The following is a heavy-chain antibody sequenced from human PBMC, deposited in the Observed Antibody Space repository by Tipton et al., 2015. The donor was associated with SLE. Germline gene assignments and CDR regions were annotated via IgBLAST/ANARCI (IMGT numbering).Heavy chain of an antibody. CDR3: ARTALIAARPSYFDY. Sequence: TLSLTCTVSGVSIRSGRYYWNWNRQSAGKGLERIGRVYTSGSTNYNPSPKSRVTMSVDTSKNQFSLKLSAVTAADPAVYYCARTALIAARPSYFDYWGQGTLVTVSS. CDR1: GVSIRSGRYY. CDR2: VYTSGST. V-gene: IGHV4-61*02. D-gene: IGHD6-6*01. J-gene: IGHJ4*02.